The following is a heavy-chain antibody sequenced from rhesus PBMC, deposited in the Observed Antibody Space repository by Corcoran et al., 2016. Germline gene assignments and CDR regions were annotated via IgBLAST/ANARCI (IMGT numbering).Heavy chain of an antibody. CDR3: ARKGFDY. V-gene: IGHV1S2*01. Sequence: QVQLVQSGAEVKKPGSSVKVSCKASGYTFTDYYMHWVRQAPRQGLEWMGWINPYNGNTKDAQKFQGRVTMTRDTSTSTAYMELSSLRSEDTAVYYCARKGFDYWGQGVLVTVSS. CDR1: GYTFTDYY. CDR2: INPYNGNT. J-gene: IGHJ4*01.